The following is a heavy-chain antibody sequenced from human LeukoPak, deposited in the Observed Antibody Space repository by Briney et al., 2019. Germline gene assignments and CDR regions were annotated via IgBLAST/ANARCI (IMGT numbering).Heavy chain of an antibody. CDR1: GYTFTSYD. Sequence: ASVKVSCKASGYTFTSYDINRVRQATGQGLEWMGWMNPNSGNTGYAQKFQGRVTMTRNTSISTAYMELSSLRSEDTAVYYCARYVGVAKTFYYYYYYMDVWGKGTTVTVSS. V-gene: IGHV1-8*01. CDR2: MNPNSGNT. J-gene: IGHJ6*03. CDR3: ARYVGVAKTFYYYYYYMDV. D-gene: IGHD3-3*01.